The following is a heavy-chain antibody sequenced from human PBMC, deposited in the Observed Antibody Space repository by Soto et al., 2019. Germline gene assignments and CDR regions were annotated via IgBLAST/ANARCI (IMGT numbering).Heavy chain of an antibody. D-gene: IGHD1-7*01. CDR1: GLTFSNYA. CDR2: MSGSSSTT. CDR3: AKNQERELPRVIDF. V-gene: IGHV3-23*01. J-gene: IGHJ4*02. Sequence: GGSLRLSCATSGLTFSNYAMSRVRQAPGGGLEWVSSMSGSSSTTYYADSVRGRFTISRDRSKNTLYLQMSSLRAEDTALYYCAKNQERELPRVIDFWGQGTLVTVSS.